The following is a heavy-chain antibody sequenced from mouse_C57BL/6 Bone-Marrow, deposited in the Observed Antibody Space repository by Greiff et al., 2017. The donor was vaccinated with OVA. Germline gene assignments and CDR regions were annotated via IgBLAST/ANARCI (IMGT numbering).Heavy chain of an antibody. CDR2: IYPGDGDT. D-gene: IGHD3-1*01. CDR1: GYAFSSSW. V-gene: IGHV1-82*01. CDR3: ARSQLGFDD. Sequence: VQLQQSGPELVKPGASVKISCKASGYAFSSSWMNWVKQRPGKGLEWIGRIYPGDGDTNYNGKFKGKATLTADKSSSTAYMQLSSLTSEDSAVYFCARSQLGFDDWGQGTTLTVSS. J-gene: IGHJ2*01.